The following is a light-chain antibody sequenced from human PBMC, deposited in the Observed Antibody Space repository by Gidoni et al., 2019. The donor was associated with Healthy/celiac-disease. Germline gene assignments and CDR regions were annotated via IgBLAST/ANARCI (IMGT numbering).Light chain of an antibody. J-gene: IGLJ2*01. CDR1: SSNIGAGYD. CDR3: QSYDSSLSGVV. CDR2: GNS. V-gene: IGLV1-40*01. Sequence: QSVLTQPPSVSGAPGQRVTISCTGSSSNIGAGYDVPWYQQLPGTAPNRLIYGNSNRPSGVPDRFSGSKSGTSASLAITGLQAEDEADYYCQSYDSSLSGVVFGGGTKLTVL.